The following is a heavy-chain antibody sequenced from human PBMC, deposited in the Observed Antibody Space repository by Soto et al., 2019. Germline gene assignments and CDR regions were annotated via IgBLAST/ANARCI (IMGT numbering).Heavy chain of an antibody. V-gene: IGHV1-8*01. J-gene: IGHJ6*03. Sequence: GASVKVSCKASGYTFTSYDINWVRQATGQGLEWMGWMNPNSGNTGYAQKLQGRVTMTRNTSISTAYMELSSLRSEDTAVYYCARVGFEEAEAISLYYYNYMAVWGKGTTVTVSS. CDR3: ARVGFEEAEAISLYYYNYMAV. CDR2: MNPNSGNT. CDR1: GYTFTSYD. D-gene: IGHD3-10*01.